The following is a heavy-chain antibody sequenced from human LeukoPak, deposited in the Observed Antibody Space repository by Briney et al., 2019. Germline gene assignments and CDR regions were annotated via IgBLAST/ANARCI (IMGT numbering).Heavy chain of an antibody. Sequence: GGSLRLSCAASGFTFSSYEMNWVRQAPGKGLEWVSSISSSSYIYYADSVKGRFTISRDNAKNSLYLQMNSLRAEDTAVYYCASLYSYEFSTGYYYGMDVWGQGTTVTVSS. CDR3: ASLYSYEFSTGYYYGMDV. D-gene: IGHD5-18*01. J-gene: IGHJ6*02. V-gene: IGHV3-21*01. CDR1: GFTFSSYE. CDR2: ISSSSYI.